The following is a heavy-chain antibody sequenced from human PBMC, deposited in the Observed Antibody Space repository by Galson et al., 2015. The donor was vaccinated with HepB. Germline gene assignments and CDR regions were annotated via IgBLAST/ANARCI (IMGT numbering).Heavy chain of an antibody. V-gene: IGHV4-34*01. J-gene: IGHJ4*02. CDR2: INHSGST. D-gene: IGHD4-17*01. CDR1: GGSFSGYY. Sequence: ETLSLTCAVYGGSFSGYYWSWIRQPPGKGLEWIGEINHSGSTNYNPSLKSRVTISVDTSKNQFSLKLSSVTAADTAVYYCARASYGDYDLDYWGQGTLVTVSS. CDR3: ARASYGDYDLDY.